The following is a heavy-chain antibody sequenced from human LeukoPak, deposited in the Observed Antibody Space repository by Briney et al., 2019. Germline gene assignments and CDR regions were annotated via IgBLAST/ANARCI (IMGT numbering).Heavy chain of an antibody. CDR3: VRHHIARSTWFVVWFDP. D-gene: IGHD6-13*01. Sequence: GGSLRLSCAASGFTFKGYWMSWVRQAPGKGLEWVANIQQDGSEKKYVDSVKGRFTISRDNAKNSLYLQMDSLRAEDTAVYYCVRHHIARSTWFVVWFDPWGQGTLVTVSS. V-gene: IGHV3-7*01. CDR2: IQQDGSEK. CDR1: GFTFKGYW. J-gene: IGHJ5*02.